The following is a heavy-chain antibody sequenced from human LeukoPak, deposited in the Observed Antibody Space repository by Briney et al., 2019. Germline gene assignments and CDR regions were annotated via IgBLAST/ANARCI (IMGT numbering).Heavy chain of an antibody. V-gene: IGHV3-23*01. CDR2: ILANGFTQ. CDR3: AKDLTYGDGRWEFAS. Sequence: GGSLRLSCAASGFTFSGFAMAWVRQIPGKGLEWISGILANGFTQYYADSVRGRFTISRDNSRDTLFLEMSSLRGDNTAIYFCAKDLTYGDGRWEFASWGQGTLVTVA. J-gene: IGHJ5*01. D-gene: IGHD4-17*01. CDR1: GFTFSGFA.